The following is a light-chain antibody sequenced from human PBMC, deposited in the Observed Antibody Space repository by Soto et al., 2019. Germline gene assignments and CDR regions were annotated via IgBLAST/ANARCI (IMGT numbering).Light chain of an antibody. CDR3: SAWDDTLSGPV. J-gene: IGLJ3*02. Sequence: QSVLTQPPSASGAPGLRVTISCSGSRSNIGGNTVNWYQQLPGKAPKLLIHSDNERPSGVPGRFSGSRSGASASLAITGLQSEDEAYYYCSAWDDTLSGPVLGGGTKLTAL. CDR1: RSNIGGNT. CDR2: SDN. V-gene: IGLV1-44*01.